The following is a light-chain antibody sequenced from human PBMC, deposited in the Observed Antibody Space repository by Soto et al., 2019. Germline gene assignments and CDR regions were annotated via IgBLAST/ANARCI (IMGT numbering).Light chain of an antibody. V-gene: IGKV3-11*01. J-gene: IGKJ5*01. CDR3: KQRSNWPPIT. CDR1: QSVSSY. Sequence: IVLTQSPATLSLSPWERATLSCRASQSVSSYLAWYQQKPGQAPRLLIYDASNRATDIPARFSGSGSGTDFTLTISSLEPEDFAVYYCKQRSNWPPITFGEGTRLEIK. CDR2: DAS.